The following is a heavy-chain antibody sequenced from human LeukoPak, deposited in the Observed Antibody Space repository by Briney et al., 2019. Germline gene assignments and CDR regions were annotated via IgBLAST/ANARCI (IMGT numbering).Heavy chain of an antibody. J-gene: IGHJ4*02. D-gene: IGHD3-22*01. CDR2: LHYSGST. Sequence: SETLSLTCTVSGGSISSYYWSWIRQPPGKGPEWIGYLHYSGSTNYNPSLKSRVTISVDTSKNQFSLKLSSVTAADTAVYYCARHFFYDSSGLFGYWGQGTLVTVSS. V-gene: IGHV4-59*08. CDR1: GGSISSYY. CDR3: ARHFFYDSSGLFGY.